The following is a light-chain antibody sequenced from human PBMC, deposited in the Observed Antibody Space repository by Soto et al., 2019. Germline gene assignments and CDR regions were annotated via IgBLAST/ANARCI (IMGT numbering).Light chain of an antibody. CDR2: GAS. J-gene: IGKJ1*01. Sequence: ETVITQSPDTLSLPPGERATLSCRASHSVSDNLAWYQQRPGQGPRLLIYGASTRATGIPARFSGSGSGTEFTLTISSLQSEDFAVYYCQQYKNWPHTFGQGTKVDIK. V-gene: IGKV3-15*01. CDR1: HSVSDN. CDR3: QQYKNWPHT.